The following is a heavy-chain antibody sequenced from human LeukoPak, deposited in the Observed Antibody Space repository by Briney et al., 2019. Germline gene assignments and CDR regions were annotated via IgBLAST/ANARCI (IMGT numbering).Heavy chain of an antibody. D-gene: IGHD5-24*01. CDR2: INAGNGNT. J-gene: IGHJ4*02. CDR3: ARDLTRDGYNYYFDY. Sequence: GGSLRLSCAASGFTFTSYAMHWVRQAPGQRLEWMGWINAGNGNTKYSQKFQGRVTITRDTSASTAYMELSSLRSEDAAVYYCARDLTRDGYNYYFDYWGQGTLVTVSS. V-gene: IGHV1-3*01. CDR1: GFTFTSYA.